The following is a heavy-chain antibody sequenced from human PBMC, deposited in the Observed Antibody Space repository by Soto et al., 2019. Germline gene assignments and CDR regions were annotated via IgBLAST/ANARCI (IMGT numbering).Heavy chain of an antibody. V-gene: IGHV4-30-4*01. J-gene: IGHJ6*02. D-gene: IGHD3-10*01. Sequence: QVQLQESGPGQVKPSQTLSLTCTVSGGSISSGDYYWSWIRQPPGKGLEWIGYIYYSGSTYYNPSLKSRVTISVDTSKNQFSLKLSSVTAADTAVYYCARVGFGELLAHGMDVWGQGTTVTVSS. CDR2: IYYSGST. CDR1: GGSISSGDYY. CDR3: ARVGFGELLAHGMDV.